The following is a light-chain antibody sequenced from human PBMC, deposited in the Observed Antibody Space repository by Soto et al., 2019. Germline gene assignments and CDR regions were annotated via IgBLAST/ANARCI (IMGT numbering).Light chain of an antibody. V-gene: IGKV3-20*01. CDR3: QQYGSSPWT. J-gene: IGKJ1*01. CDR2: GAS. Sequence: EIVLTQSPATLSLSPGERAALSGRASQSVSTYLAWYQQKPGQAPRLLIYGASSRATGIPDRFSGSGSGTDFTLTISRLEPEDFAVYYCQQYGSSPWTFGQGTKVDIK. CDR1: QSVSTY.